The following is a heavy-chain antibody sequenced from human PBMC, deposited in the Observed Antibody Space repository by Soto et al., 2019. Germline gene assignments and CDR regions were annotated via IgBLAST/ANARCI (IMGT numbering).Heavy chain of an antibody. CDR2: IGRSGSTI. CDR1: GFTFTDYY. V-gene: IGHV3-11*01. Sequence: QVQLVESGGGLVKPGGSLRLSCAASGFTFTDYYMTWVRQAPGKRLEWVSYIGRSGSTIYYADSVKGRFTISRDNAQNSLFLQMSSLRAEDTAIYYCARGVLAAVTNTFSYWGQGTLVTVSS. J-gene: IGHJ4*02. D-gene: IGHD6-13*01. CDR3: ARGVLAAVTNTFSY.